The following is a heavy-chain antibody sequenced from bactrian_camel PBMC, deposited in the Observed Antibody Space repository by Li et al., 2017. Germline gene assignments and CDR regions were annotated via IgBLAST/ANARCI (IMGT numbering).Heavy chain of an antibody. CDR3: AAEIQSSGFCRVWLLGDFGY. CDR1: TYNSPC. CDR2: ISENDNI. V-gene: IGHV3S2*01. J-gene: IGHJ6*01. D-gene: IGHD2*01. Sequence: VQLVESGGGSVQAGGSLRLSCVYTYNSPCIGWFRQVPGKAGEGVACISENDNINYADYVKGRFTISKDKAKNTLYLQMDDLKPEDTAMYYCAAEIQSSGFCRVWLLGDFGYRGRGTQVTVS.